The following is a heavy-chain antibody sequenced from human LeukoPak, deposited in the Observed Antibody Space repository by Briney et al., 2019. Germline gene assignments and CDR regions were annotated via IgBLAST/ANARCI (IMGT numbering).Heavy chain of an antibody. D-gene: IGHD3-22*01. CDR2: IYYSGST. CDR1: GGSIKSNNW. Sequence: PSETLSLTCAVSGGSIKSNNWWSWVRQPPGKGLEWIGYIYYSGSTYYNPSLKSRVTISVDTSKNQFSLKLSSVTAADTAVYYCARANYYDSSGYYYNDPNDYWGQGTLVTVSS. V-gene: IGHV4-30-4*02. CDR3: ARANYYDSSGYYYNDPNDY. J-gene: IGHJ4*02.